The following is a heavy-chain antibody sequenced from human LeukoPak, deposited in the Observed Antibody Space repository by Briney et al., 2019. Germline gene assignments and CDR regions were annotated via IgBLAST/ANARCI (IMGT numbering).Heavy chain of an antibody. Sequence: PSETLSLTCTVSGGSISSYYWSWIRQPPGKGLEWIGYIYYSGSTNYNPSLKSRVTMSVDTSKNQFSLKLSSVTAADTAVYYCARRDSSSWSSFDYWGQGTLVTVPS. J-gene: IGHJ4*02. CDR3: ARRDSSSWSSFDY. CDR1: GGSISSYY. V-gene: IGHV4-59*08. D-gene: IGHD6-13*01. CDR2: IYYSGST.